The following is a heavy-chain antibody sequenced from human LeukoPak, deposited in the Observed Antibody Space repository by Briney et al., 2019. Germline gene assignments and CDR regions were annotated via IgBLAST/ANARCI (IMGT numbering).Heavy chain of an antibody. J-gene: IGHJ4*02. Sequence: GGSLRLSCAASGLTFSSYAMSWVRQAPGKGLEWVSAISGSGGGTYYADSVKGRFTISRDNSKNTLYLQMNSLRAEDTAVYYCAKDLLVGATGEYFDYWGQGTLVTVSS. CDR2: ISGSGGGT. V-gene: IGHV3-23*01. CDR1: GLTFSSYA. D-gene: IGHD1-26*01. CDR3: AKDLLVGATGEYFDY.